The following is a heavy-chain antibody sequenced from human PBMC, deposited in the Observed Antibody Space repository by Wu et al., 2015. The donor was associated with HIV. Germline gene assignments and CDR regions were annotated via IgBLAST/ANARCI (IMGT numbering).Heavy chain of an antibody. D-gene: IGHD3-22*01. V-gene: IGHV1-69*13. J-gene: IGHJ4*02. CDR1: GGTFSSYA. Sequence: QVQLVQSGAEVKKPGSSVKVSCKASGGTFSSYAISWVRQAPGQGLEWMGRIIPIFGTANYAQKFQGRVTITADESTSTAYMELSSLRSEDTAVYYCARGQDYYDSSGYRDYFDYWGQGTLVTVSS. CDR3: ARGQDYYDSSGYRDYFDY. CDR2: IIPIFGTA.